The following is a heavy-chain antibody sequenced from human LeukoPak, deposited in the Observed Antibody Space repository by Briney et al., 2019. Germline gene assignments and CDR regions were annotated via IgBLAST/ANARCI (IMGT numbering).Heavy chain of an antibody. Sequence: GGSLRLSCAASGFTVSSNYMSWVRQAPGKGLEWVSVIYSGGSTYYADSVKGRFTISRDNSKNTLYLQMNSLRAEDTAVYYCARDFTSGWMNYWGQGTLVTVSS. V-gene: IGHV3-53*01. CDR3: ARDFTSGWMNY. D-gene: IGHD6-19*01. CDR2: IYSGGST. J-gene: IGHJ4*02. CDR1: GFTVSSNY.